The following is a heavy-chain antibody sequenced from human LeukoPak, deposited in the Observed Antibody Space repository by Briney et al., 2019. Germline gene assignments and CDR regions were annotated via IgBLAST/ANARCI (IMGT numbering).Heavy chain of an antibody. D-gene: IGHD3-3*01. Sequence: PGGSLRLSCVASGFSISSHSLMWVRQPQGKGLEWVSQISSSGESVNYADAVKGRFIISRDNAKKSLPLQMDSLRIEDTAVYYCATTGIFGVAKGYWGQGTLITVSS. CDR1: GFSISSHS. CDR2: ISSSGESV. CDR3: ATTGIFGVAKGY. J-gene: IGHJ4*02. V-gene: IGHV3-48*01.